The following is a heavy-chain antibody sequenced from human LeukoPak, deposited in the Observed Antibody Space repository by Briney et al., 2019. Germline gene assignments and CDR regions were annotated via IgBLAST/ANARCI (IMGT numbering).Heavy chain of an antibody. D-gene: IGHD6-6*01. CDR2: ISSSSSYI. CDR3: ARGYSSSSADY. J-gene: IGHJ4*02. V-gene: IGHV3-21*01. Sequence: GGSLRLSCAASGFTFSSYSMNWVRQAPGRGREWVSSISSSSSYIYYADSVKGRFTISRDNAKNSLYLQMNSLRAEDTAAYYCARGYSSSSADYWGQGTLVTVSS. CDR1: GFTFSSYS.